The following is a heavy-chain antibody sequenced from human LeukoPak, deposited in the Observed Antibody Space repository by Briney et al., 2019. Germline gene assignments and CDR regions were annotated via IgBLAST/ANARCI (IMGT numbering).Heavy chain of an antibody. CDR3: ARGGYSGTYYREFYDS. J-gene: IGHJ4*02. V-gene: IGHV3-30*01. CDR2: ISCDGSDE. Sequence: GSPRLPCAASGFTFSSYAMHWVRQAPGKGLSWVAVISCDGSDEFYADSVKGRFTISRDNSKNTLYLQMNSLRAEDTAVYYSARGGYSGTYYREFYDSWGQGTLVTVSS. CDR1: GFTFSSYA. D-gene: IGHD1-26*01.